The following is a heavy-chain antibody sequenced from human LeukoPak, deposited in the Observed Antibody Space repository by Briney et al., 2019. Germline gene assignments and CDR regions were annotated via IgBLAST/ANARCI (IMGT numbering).Heavy chain of an antibody. J-gene: IGHJ6*03. CDR3: ARGGYKDYYYYMDV. V-gene: IGHV4-38-2*02. Sequence: SETLSLTCTVSGYSISNGYYWGWIRQPPGKGLEWIGNIYHSGSTYYNPSLKSRVTISVDTSKNQFSLKLSSVAAADTAVYYCARGGYKDYYYYMDVWGKGTTVTVSS. CDR1: GYSISNGYY. D-gene: IGHD1-14*01. CDR2: IYHSGST.